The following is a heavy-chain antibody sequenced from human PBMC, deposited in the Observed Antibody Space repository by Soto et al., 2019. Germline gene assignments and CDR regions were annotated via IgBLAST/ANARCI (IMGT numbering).Heavy chain of an antibody. V-gene: IGHV3-33*01. J-gene: IGHJ4*02. D-gene: IGHD1-1*01. CDR3: ERDPGNDEAIDY. Sequence: QVQLEESGGGVVQHGRSLRLSCAASGLTSGSYGMHWVRQAPGKGLAWVAVIWHPGGNKYYADSVKGRFTVSRDNSKNTKYLHMKSLRVENTAVYYCERDPGNDEAIDYWGQGTLVTVSS. CDR2: IWHPGGNK. CDR1: GLTSGSYG.